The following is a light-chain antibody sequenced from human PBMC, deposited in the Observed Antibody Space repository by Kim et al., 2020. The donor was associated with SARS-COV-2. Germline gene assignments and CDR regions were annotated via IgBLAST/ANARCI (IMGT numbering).Light chain of an antibody. CDR2: AAS. CDR1: QTVSSN. CDR3: QQYNNWPLYS. V-gene: IGKV3-15*01. Sequence: VSPGERATLSCRASQTVSSNLAWYQQKPCRAPRLVIYAASTRATGIPARFTGSGSGTEFTLTISSLQSEDFAVYYCQQYNNWPLYSFGQGTKLEI. J-gene: IGKJ2*03.